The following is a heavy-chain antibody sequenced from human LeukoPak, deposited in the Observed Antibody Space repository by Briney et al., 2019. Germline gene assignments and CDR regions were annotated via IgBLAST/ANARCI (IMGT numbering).Heavy chain of an antibody. Sequence: SGGSLRLSCAASGFTLSNHAMIWVRQAPGKGLEWVSYISSSGSTIYYADSVKGRFTISRDNAKNSLYLQMNSLGAEDTAVYYCVRDFRFLEDYWGQGTLVTVSS. CDR1: GFTLSNHA. D-gene: IGHD3-3*01. J-gene: IGHJ4*02. V-gene: IGHV3-48*03. CDR2: ISSSGSTI. CDR3: VRDFRFLEDY.